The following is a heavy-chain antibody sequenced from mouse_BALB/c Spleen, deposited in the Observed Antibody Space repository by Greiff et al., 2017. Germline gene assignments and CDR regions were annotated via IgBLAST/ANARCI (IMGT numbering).Heavy chain of an antibody. V-gene: IGHV1-5*01. Sequence: VQLQQSGTVLARPGASVKMSCKASGYSFTSYWMHWVKQRPGQGLEWIGAIYPGNSDTSYNQKFKGKAKLTAVTAASTAYMELSSLTNEDSAVYYCTRGDGYYVGYWYFDGWGAGTTVTVSS. D-gene: IGHD2-3*01. CDR1: GYSFTSYW. CDR3: TRGDGYYVGYWYFDG. CDR2: IYPGNSDT. J-gene: IGHJ1*01.